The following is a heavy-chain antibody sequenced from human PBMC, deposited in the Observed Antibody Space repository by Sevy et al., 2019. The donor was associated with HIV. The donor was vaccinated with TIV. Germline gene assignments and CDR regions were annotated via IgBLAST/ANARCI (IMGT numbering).Heavy chain of an antibody. CDR2: IKADGSDK. V-gene: IGHV3-7*01. J-gene: IGHJ4*02. CDR3: AHETFGRFES. Sequence: GGSLRLSCAASGFTFSANWMNWVRQAPGKGLEWVANIKADGSDKHYVASVEGRFTISRDNVKNLLFLQMNSLRVEDTAVYYCAHETFGRFESWGQGPLVTVSS. D-gene: IGHD3-16*01. CDR1: GFTFSANW.